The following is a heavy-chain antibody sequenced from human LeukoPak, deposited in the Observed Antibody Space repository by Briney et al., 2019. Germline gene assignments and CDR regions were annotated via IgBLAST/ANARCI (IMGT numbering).Heavy chain of an antibody. CDR1: GGSISSSNW. V-gene: IGHV4-4*02. J-gene: IGHJ6*02. CDR2: INHSGST. CDR3: AARYYYYGMDV. Sequence: SETLSLTCAVSGGSISSSNWWSWVRQPPGKGLEWIGEINHSGSTNYNPSLKSRVTISVDTSKNQFALKLSSVTAADTAVYYCAARYYYYGMDVWGQGTTVTVSS.